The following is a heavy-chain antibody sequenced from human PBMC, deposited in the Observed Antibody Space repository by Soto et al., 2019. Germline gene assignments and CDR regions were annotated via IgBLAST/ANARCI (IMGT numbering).Heavy chain of an antibody. V-gene: IGHV4-61*01. D-gene: IGHD4-17*01. Sequence: SETLSLTCSVSGGSVSNKTYYWSWIRQPPGKRLEWIGYVYYSGTTNYNPSLKSRVTISVDLSKNQFSLRLSSVTTADTALYYCARTTAVPNTLRSRYFFGYWGQRTLVTVSS. CDR3: ARTTAVPNTLRSRYFFGY. J-gene: IGHJ4*02. CDR2: VYYSGTT. CDR1: GGSVSNKTYY.